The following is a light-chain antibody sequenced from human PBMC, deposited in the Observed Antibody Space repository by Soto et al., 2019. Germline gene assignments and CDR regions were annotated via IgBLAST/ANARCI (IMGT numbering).Light chain of an antibody. CDR2: GAS. V-gene: IGKV3-20*01. CDR1: QSVSTNY. CDR3: QQYGSSGT. Sequence: EIGLTQSPGTVSLSPGERATLSCRASQSVSTNYLAWYQQKPGQAPRLLIYGASTRTTGLPDRFSGSGSGTDFTLTISRLEPEDFAVYYCQQYGSSGTFGQGTKVDIK. J-gene: IGKJ1*01.